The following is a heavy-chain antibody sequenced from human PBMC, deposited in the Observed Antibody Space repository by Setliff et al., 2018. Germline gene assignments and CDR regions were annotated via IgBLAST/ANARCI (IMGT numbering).Heavy chain of an antibody. J-gene: IGHJ6*04. D-gene: IGHD3-9*01. V-gene: IGHV4-39*01. CDR1: GGSITSGGGFY. CDR3: ARHALSFDSAWDV. Sequence: PSETLSLTCSVSGGSITSGGGFYWAWIRQPPGKELEWIGSFYSFGSIYYNPSLKSRVTISVDTSNNHFSLKLSSATAADTAVYYCARHALSFDSAWDVWGKGTTVTVSS. CDR2: FYSFGSI.